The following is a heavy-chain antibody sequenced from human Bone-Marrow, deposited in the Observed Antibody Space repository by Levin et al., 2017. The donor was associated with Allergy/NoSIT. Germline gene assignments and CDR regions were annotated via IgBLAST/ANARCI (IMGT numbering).Heavy chain of an antibody. J-gene: IGHJ4*02. Sequence: GGSLRLSCAASGFSIYGAWMSWVRQPPGKGLEWVARIKSKPDGGTTDYAAPVKGRFSISRDDSKNTLSLQMNSLKTEDTAVYYCTTGPVWEARTVDYGGQGTLVTVSS. CDR2: IKSKPDGGTT. CDR1: GFSIYGAW. D-gene: IGHD1-26*01. V-gene: IGHV3-15*01. CDR3: TTGPVWEARTVDY.